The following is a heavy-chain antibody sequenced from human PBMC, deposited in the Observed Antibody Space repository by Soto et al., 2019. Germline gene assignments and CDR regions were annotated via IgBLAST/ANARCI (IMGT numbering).Heavy chain of an antibody. V-gene: IGHV1-69*13. Sequence: SVKVSCKASGGTFSSYAISWVRQAPGQGLERMGGIIPIFGTANYAQKFQGRVTITADESTSTAYMELSSLRSDDTAVYYCASGAYYYDSSGRTAFDIWGQGTMVTVSS. CDR1: GGTFSSYA. D-gene: IGHD3-22*01. CDR3: ASGAYYYDSSGRTAFDI. CDR2: IIPIFGTA. J-gene: IGHJ3*02.